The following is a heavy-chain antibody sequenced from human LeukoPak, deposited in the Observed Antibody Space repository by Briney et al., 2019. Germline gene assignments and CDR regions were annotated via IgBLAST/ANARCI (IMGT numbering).Heavy chain of an antibody. CDR2: IIQDGSQK. Sequence: QPSETLSLTCTVSIDSISSYYWSWIRQPPGKGLEWVANIIQDGSQKYYVDSVKGRFTISRDNAKNSLYLQMNSLRADDTAVYYCARDKSYGDSEDFWGQGTLVTVSS. CDR1: IDSISSYY. CDR3: ARDKSYGDSEDF. D-gene: IGHD4-17*01. V-gene: IGHV3-7*03. J-gene: IGHJ4*02.